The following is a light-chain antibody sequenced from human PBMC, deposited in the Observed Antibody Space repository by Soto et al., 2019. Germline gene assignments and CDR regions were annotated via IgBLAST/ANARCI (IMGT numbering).Light chain of an antibody. CDR1: QSVFYSSNNKNY. CDR2: WAS. Sequence: DIVMTQSPDSLAVSLGERATINCKSSQSVFYSSNNKNYLAWYQQKPGQPPKLLIYWASTRESGVPDRFSGSGSGTDFTLTISRLQAEDVAVYCCQQYYITPLTFGPGTKVDLK. CDR3: QQYYITPLT. J-gene: IGKJ3*01. V-gene: IGKV4-1*01.